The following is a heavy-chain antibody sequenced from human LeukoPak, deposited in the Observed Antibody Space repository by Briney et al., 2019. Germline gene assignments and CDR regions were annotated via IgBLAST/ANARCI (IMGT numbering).Heavy chain of an antibody. J-gene: IGHJ4*02. Sequence: ASETLSLTCTVSGGSINSSSYYWSWIRQPPGKGLEWIGDIYYSGSTNYNPSLKSRVTISVDTSKNQFSLKLSSVTAADTAVYFCARVWGGQQLVREYYYFDYWGQGTLVTVSS. CDR1: GGSINSSSYY. CDR2: IYYSGST. CDR3: ARVWGGQQLVREYYYFDY. D-gene: IGHD6-13*01. V-gene: IGHV4-61*01.